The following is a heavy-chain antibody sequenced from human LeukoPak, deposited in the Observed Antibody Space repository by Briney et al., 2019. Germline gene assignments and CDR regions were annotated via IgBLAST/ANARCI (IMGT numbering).Heavy chain of an antibody. D-gene: IGHD4-17*01. V-gene: IGHV1-18*01. Sequence: ASVNVSSTASGYTFTIYGISWVRQAPGQGLEWMGWISAYNGNTNYAQKLQGRVTMTTDTSTSTAYMELRSLRSDDTAVYYCARDLMTTVSRGDYWGQGTLVTVSS. CDR2: ISAYNGNT. CDR3: ARDLMTTVSRGDY. CDR1: GYTFTIYG. J-gene: IGHJ4*02.